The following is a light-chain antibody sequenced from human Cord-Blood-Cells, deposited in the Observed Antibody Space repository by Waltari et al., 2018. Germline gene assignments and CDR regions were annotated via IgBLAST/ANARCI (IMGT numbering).Light chain of an antibody. CDR2: SAS. V-gene: IGKV1-27*01. CDR3: QRTYNAPPLT. J-gene: IGKJ4*02. CDR1: QGISSY. Sequence: DIQLTQSPSSLSASVGDRVTITWRVSQGISSYLNWYRQKPGKVPKILIYSASNLQSGVPSRFSGSGAGTEFTFTISSLPPEDVASYFGQRTYNAPPLTFGGGTKVEIK.